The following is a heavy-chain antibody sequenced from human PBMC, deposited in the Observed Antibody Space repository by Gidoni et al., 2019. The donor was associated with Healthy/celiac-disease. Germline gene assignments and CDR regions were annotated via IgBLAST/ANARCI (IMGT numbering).Heavy chain of an antibody. CDR2: ISYDGSNK. D-gene: IGHD2-15*01. CDR1: GFTFRSSA. CDR3: ARDAPLGYCSGGSCYTGAFDI. Sequence: QMQLVESGGGVVQPGRSLRLPCAAYGFTFRSSAMHWVRQAPGKGFEWVAVISYDGSNKYYADSVKGRFTISRDNSKNTLYLQMNSLRAEDTAVYYWARDAPLGYCSGGSCYTGAFDIWGQGTMVTVSS. V-gene: IGHV3-30-3*01. J-gene: IGHJ3*02.